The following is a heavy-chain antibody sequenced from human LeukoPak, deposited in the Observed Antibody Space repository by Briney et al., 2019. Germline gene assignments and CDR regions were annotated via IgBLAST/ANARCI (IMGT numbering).Heavy chain of an antibody. D-gene: IGHD3-10*01. CDR2: VNHSGST. J-gene: IGHJ6*03. CDR3: ARLWFGEGPYMDA. V-gene: IGHV4-34*01. CDR1: GGSFSGYY. Sequence: SETLSLTCAVYGGSFSGYYWSWIRQPPGKGLEWIGEVNHSGSTNYNPSLKSRVTISVDTSKNQFSLKLSSVTAADTAVYYCARLWFGEGPYMDAWGKGTTVTVSS.